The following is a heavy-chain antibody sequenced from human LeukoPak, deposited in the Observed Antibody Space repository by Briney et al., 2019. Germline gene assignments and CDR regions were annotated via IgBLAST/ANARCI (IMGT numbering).Heavy chain of an antibody. D-gene: IGHD6-19*01. CDR1: GFTVSSNY. J-gene: IGHJ3*02. Sequence: GGSLRLSCAASGFTVSSNYMSWVRQAPGKGLEWVSVIYSGGSTYYADSVKGRFTISRDNSKNTLYLQMNSLRAEDTAVYYCARESSGWYLGAFDIWGQGTMVTVSS. V-gene: IGHV3-66*01. CDR2: IYSGGST. CDR3: ARESSGWYLGAFDI.